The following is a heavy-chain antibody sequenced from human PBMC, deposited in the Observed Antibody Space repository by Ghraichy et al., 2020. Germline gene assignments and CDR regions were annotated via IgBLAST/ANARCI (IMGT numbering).Heavy chain of an antibody. CDR1: GFTFSSYS. CDR3: TSLGGSGWYLVDP. J-gene: IGHJ5*02. D-gene: IGHD6-19*01. Sequence: GGSLRLSCAASGFTFSSYSMNWVRQAPGKGLEWVSSISSSSSYIYYADSVKGRFTISRDNAKNSLYLQMNSLRAEDTAVYYCTSLGGSGWYLVDPWGQGTLVTVSS. V-gene: IGHV3-21*01. CDR2: ISSSSSYI.